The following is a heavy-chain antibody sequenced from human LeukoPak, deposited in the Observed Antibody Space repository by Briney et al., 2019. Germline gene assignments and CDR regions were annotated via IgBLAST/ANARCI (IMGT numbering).Heavy chain of an antibody. CDR1: GLTFTSCA. Sequence: GGSLRLSCAVSGLTFTSCAMSWVRQSPGKGLEWVSAITATGRNTYYADSVKGRFTISRDNSKNTLYLQMNSLRAEDTAVYYCAKDRVSKSYDAFDIWGQGTMVTVSS. V-gene: IGHV3-23*01. D-gene: IGHD1-26*01. CDR2: ITATGRNT. CDR3: AKDRVSKSYDAFDI. J-gene: IGHJ3*02.